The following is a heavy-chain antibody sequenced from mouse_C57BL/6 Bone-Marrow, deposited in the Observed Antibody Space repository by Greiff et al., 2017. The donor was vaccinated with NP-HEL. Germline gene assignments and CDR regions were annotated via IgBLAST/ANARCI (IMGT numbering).Heavy chain of an antibody. D-gene: IGHD2-5*01. CDR2: INPNNGGT. V-gene: IGHV1-26*01. J-gene: IGHJ3*01. CDR1: GYTFTDYY. Sequence: VQLQQSGPELVKPGASVKISCKASGYTFTDYYMNWVKQSHGKSLEWIGDINPNNGGTSYNQKFKGKATLTVDKSSSTAYMELRSLTSEDSAVYYCAREENSNFAYWGQGTLVTVSA. CDR3: AREENSNFAY.